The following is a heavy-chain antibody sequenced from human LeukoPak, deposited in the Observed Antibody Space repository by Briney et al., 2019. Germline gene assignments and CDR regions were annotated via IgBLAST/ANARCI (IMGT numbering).Heavy chain of an antibody. J-gene: IGHJ4*02. D-gene: IGHD3-3*01. CDR1: GFTFSSYS. V-gene: IGHV3-21*01. CDR2: ISSSSSYI. CDR3: ARTYYDFWSGYPPDY. Sequence: PGGSLRLSCAASGFTFSSYSMNWVRQAPGKGLEWVSSISSSSSYIYYADSVKGRFTISRDNAKNSLYLQMNSLRAEDTAVYYCARTYYDFWSGYPPDYWGQGTLVTVSS.